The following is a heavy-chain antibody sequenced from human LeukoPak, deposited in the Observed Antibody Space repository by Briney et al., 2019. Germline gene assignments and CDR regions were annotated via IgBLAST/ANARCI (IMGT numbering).Heavy chain of an antibody. CDR1: GLTFSSYW. V-gene: IGHV3-7*03. J-gene: IGHJ4*02. CDR2: IKQDGSEK. CDR3: ARDGFGTGSN. D-gene: IGHD3-16*01. Sequence: GRSLRLSCAASGLTFSSYWMDWVRQAPGKGLEWVANIKQDGSEKNYVDSVKGRFIISRDNAKNSLYLQMNTLRADDTAVYYCARDGFGTGSNWGQGTLVTVSS.